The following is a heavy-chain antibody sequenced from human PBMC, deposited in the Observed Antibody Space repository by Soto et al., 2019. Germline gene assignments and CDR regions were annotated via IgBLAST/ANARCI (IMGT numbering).Heavy chain of an antibody. Sequence: QIQLQQSGPGLVKPSQTLSLTCAISGDSVSSNSAAWNWIRQSPSRGLEWLGRTYFRSKWQYGYAVPVRSRITIKADKSKNQFSLQLNSVTPEDPAVYYCARSEQWLTTWGQGTLVTVSS. D-gene: IGHD6-19*01. CDR2: TYFRSKWQY. J-gene: IGHJ5*02. V-gene: IGHV6-1*01. CDR1: GDSVSSNSAA. CDR3: ARSEQWLTT.